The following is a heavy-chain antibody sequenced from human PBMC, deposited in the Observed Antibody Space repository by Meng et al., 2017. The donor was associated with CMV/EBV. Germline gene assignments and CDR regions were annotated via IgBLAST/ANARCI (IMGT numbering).Heavy chain of an antibody. CDR3: ARKYSSSSRWFDP. D-gene: IGHD4-11*01. CDR1: GFTFSSYS. V-gene: IGHV3-21*01. J-gene: IGHJ5*02. Sequence: GESLKISCAASGFTFSSYSMNWVRQAPGKGLEWVSSISSSSSYIYYADSVKGRFTISRDNAKNSLYLQMNSLRAEDTAMYYCARKYSSSSRWFDPWGQGTQVTVSS. CDR2: ISSSSSYI.